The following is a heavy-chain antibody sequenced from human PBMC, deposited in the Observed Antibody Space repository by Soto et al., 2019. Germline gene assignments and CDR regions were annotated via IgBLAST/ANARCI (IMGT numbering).Heavy chain of an antibody. Sequence: GGSLRLSCAVSTFTFSNYGMQWVRQAPGKGLEWLGVISHDGRVQYYADPVRGRFTISRDNSQNTLFLQMNGLRAEDTAVYYCAKEFTAYSSGWFFDYWGQGALVTVSS. CDR1: TFTFSNYG. CDR2: ISHDGRVQ. J-gene: IGHJ4*02. D-gene: IGHD6-19*01. CDR3: AKEFTAYSSGWFFDY. V-gene: IGHV3-30*18.